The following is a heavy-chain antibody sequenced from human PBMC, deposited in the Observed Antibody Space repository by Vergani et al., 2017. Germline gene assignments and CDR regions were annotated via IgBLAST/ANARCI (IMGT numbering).Heavy chain of an antibody. CDR2: ISAIGSA. CDR3: ASRRPRLNLVSKSNAGTFDS. J-gene: IGHJ4*02. CDR1: GGSLSGYF. D-gene: IGHD3-10*01. Sequence: QVHLQQRGAGVLKPSETLSLTCGVIGGSLSGYFWSWIRQSPGRGLEWIGEISAIGSAKYSPSATSRVTISVDTSRGEFTLTVTSVTAADTGLYFCASRRPRLNLVSKSNAGTFDSWGQGTLVTVSS. V-gene: IGHV4-34*02.